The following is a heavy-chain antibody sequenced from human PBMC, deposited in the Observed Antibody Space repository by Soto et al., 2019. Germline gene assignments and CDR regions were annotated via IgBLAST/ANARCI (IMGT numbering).Heavy chain of an antibody. D-gene: IGHD6-13*01. J-gene: IGHJ3*01. CDR2: IEGDGSST. V-gene: IGHV3-74*01. CDR1: GFTFSSYW. CDR3: AREGLDTAGFFDV. Sequence: PGGSLRLSCAASGFTFSSYWMHWVRQAPGKGLEWVSRIEGDGSSTTSADSVKGRFTVSGDDARNTLYLQMSSLRADDTAIYYCAREGLDTAGFFDVWGQGTMVTVSS.